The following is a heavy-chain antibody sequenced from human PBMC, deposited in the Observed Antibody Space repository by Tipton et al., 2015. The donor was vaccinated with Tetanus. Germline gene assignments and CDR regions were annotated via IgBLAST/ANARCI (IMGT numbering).Heavy chain of an antibody. CDR3: ARDDNYDDNSLDY. CDR1: GFTFSNSG. V-gene: IGHV3-33*08. CDR2: IWSHGRET. Sequence: QLVQSGGGVVQPGRSLRLSCAASGFTFSNSGMHWVRQAPGEGLEWVAVIWSHGRETHYADSVKGRFTISRDNLENTLFLQMNSLRADDTAVYYCARDDNYDDNSLDYWGQGTLVTVSS. D-gene: IGHD3-22*01. J-gene: IGHJ4*02.